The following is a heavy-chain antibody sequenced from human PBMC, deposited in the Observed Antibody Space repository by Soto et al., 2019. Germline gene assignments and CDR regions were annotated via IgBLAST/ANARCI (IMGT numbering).Heavy chain of an antibody. J-gene: IGHJ4*02. CDR3: ARGDY. CDR1: GYTFTNYD. CDR2: MTPISGNT. Sequence: QVQLVQSGAEVKKPGASVKVSCRASGYTFTNYDINWVRLAAGKGLEWMGFMTPISGNTGYAQKFQGRVTLTRDTSIATVYMELSSLEPDDTAVYYCARGDYWGQGTLVTVSS. V-gene: IGHV1-8*01.